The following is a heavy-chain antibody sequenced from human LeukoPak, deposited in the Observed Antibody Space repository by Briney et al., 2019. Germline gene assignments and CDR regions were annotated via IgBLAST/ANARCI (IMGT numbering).Heavy chain of an antibody. V-gene: IGHV1-2*06. D-gene: IGHD3-22*01. Sequence: ASVRVSCKASGYTFTGYYMHWGRQAPGQGLEWMGRINPNSGGTNYAQKFQGRVTMTRDTSSSTAYMELSRLRSDDTAVYYCAIPYDSSGYYDFGYWGQGTLVTVSS. J-gene: IGHJ4*02. CDR2: INPNSGGT. CDR1: GYTFTGYY. CDR3: AIPYDSSGYYDFGY.